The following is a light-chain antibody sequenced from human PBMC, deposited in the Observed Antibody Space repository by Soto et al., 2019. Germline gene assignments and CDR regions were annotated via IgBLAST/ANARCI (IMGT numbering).Light chain of an antibody. CDR2: KTS. Sequence: DIQMTQSPSTLSASVGDRVTITCRTTQSVSRWLAWYQQKPGKAPKLLIYKTSTLESGVPSRFSGSGSGSVFTLTISGLQPDDSATYYCQQYGRFWTFGQGTKVEIK. CDR1: QSVSRW. J-gene: IGKJ1*01. CDR3: QQYGRFWT. V-gene: IGKV1-5*03.